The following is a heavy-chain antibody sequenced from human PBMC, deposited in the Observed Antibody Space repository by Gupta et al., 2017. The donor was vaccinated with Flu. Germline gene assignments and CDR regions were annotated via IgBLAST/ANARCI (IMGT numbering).Heavy chain of an antibody. CDR3: TGLAGDYYDSSGYYEW. V-gene: IGHV3-21*01. D-gene: IGHD3-22*01. J-gene: IGHJ3*01. CDR2: ISSSSSYI. CDR1: GFTFSSYS. Sequence: EVQLVESGGGLVKPGGSLRLSCAASGFTFSSYSMNWVRQAPGKGLEWVSSISSSSSYIYYADSVKGRFTISRDNAKNSRDLKMNSLRAEDTAVYYCTGLAGDYYDSSGYYEWWGQGTMVTVYS.